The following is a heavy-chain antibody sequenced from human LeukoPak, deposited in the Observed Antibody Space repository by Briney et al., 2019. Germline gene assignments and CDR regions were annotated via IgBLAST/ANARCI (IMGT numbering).Heavy chain of an antibody. CDR1: GYSISSGYS. D-gene: IGHD6-19*01. Sequence: SETLSLTCTVSGYSISSGYSWGWIRQPPVMGLEWIGSIYHTGSTYYNPSLKSRVFISLDASKNQFSLKLSSVTAADTAVYYCARVSRIAVAGGGLDYWGQGTLVTVSS. CDR3: ARVSRIAVAGGGLDY. V-gene: IGHV4-38-2*02. J-gene: IGHJ4*02. CDR2: IYHTGST.